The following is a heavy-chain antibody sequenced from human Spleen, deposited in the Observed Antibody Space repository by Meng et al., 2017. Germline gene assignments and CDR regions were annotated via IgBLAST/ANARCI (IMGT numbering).Heavy chain of an antibody. CDR1: GFTFDDCA. CDR3: VKEGLRDHRDAFDR. D-gene: IGHD1-14*01. J-gene: IGHJ3*02. V-gene: IGHV3-9*03. Sequence: SLKISCAASGFTFDDCAMHWVRQAPGKGLEWVSGISWDSSKKQYADSVKGRFTISRDNAKTSLYLQMNSLRAEDMALYYCVKEGLRDHRDAFDRWGQGTMVTVSS. CDR2: ISWDSSKK.